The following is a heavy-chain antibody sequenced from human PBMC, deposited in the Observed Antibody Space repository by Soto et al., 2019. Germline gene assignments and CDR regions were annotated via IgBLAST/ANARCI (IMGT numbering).Heavy chain of an antibody. V-gene: IGHV3-74*01. CDR2: ISNDGSST. Sequence: EVQLVESGGGLVQPGGSLRLSCVASGFTFSSDWMHWVRQAPGKGLVWVSSISNDGSSTSYADPVKGRFTISRDNAKNTLYLQMNSLRAEDTAVYYCARLPNKSTQNWGQGTLVIVSP. J-gene: IGHJ1*01. CDR1: GFTFSSDW. CDR3: ARLPNKSTQN.